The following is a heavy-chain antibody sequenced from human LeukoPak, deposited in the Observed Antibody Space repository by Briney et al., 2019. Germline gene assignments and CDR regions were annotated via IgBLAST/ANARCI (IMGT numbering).Heavy chain of an antibody. CDR3: AKDVANYYDSSGYNWFDP. CDR1: GFTFSSYA. CDR2: ISGSGGST. Sequence: GGSLRLSCAASGFTFSSYAMSWVRQAPGKGLEWVSAISGSGGSTYYADSVKGRFTISRDNSKNTLYLQMNSLRAEDTAVYYCAKDVANYYDSSGYNWFDPWGQGTLVSVSS. V-gene: IGHV3-23*01. D-gene: IGHD3-22*01. J-gene: IGHJ5*02.